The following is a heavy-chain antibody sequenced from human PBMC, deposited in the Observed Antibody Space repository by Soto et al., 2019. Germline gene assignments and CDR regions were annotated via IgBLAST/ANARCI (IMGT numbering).Heavy chain of an antibody. CDR2: INPSGGHT. V-gene: IGHV1-46*03. CDR1: GNTFSNYY. D-gene: IGHD2-21*02. Sequence: QVQLVQSGAEVKKPGASVKVSCKASGNTFSNYYIHWVRQAPGQGLEWMGTINPSGGHTTYAQKFLGRVTMTRDTSTSTLYMEVTRLRSEDTAVYYCAGGGHVVVVTAAFDYWGQGTLVTVSS. CDR3: AGGGHVVVVTAAFDY. J-gene: IGHJ4*02.